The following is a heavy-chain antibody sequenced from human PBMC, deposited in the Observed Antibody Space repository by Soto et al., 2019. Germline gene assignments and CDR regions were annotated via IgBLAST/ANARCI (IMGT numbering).Heavy chain of an antibody. CDR2: INHSGST. CDR1: GGSFSGYY. V-gene: IGHV4-34*01. J-gene: IGHJ6*02. CDR3: ARVVVVAATPNYNGMDV. Sequence: SETLSLTCAVSGGSFSGYYWSWIRQPPGKGLEWIGEINHSGSTNYNPSLKSRVTISVDTSKNQFSPKLSSVTAADTAVYYCARVVVVAATPNYNGMDVWGQGTTVTVSS. D-gene: IGHD2-15*01.